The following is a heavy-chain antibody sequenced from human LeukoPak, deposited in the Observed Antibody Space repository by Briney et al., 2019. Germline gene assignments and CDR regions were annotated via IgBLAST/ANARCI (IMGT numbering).Heavy chain of an antibody. CDR3: AREDYYFDS. CDR1: GGSITAYY. CDR2: INHSRGT. V-gene: IGHV4-34*01. Sequence: PSETLSLTCSVYGGSITAYYWSWIRQPPGKGLEWIGEINHSRGTKYNPSLESRVTILLDASKNEFSLNLNSVTAADTAVYYCAREDYYFDSWGQGTLDTVSS. J-gene: IGHJ4*02.